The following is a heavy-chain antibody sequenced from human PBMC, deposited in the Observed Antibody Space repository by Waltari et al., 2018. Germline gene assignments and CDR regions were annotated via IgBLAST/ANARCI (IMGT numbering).Heavy chain of an antibody. Sequence: GWLRQPPGQGLEWIGTVSYNAATYSSPSLKSRVTLSRATSKNQLSLTLGSVTATDTAVYYCATYIGASIGTAAFDVWGQGTLVSVSS. CDR3: ATYIGASIGTAAFDV. D-gene: IGHD5-12*01. V-gene: IGHV4-39*01. CDR2: VSYNAAT. J-gene: IGHJ3*01.